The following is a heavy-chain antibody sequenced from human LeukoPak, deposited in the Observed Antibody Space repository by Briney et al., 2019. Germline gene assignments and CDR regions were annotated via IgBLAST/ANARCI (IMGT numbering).Heavy chain of an antibody. CDR1: GFTFSTSG. CDR3: VGHSDY. J-gene: IGHJ4*02. CDR2: IKQDGSEK. V-gene: IGHV3-7*01. Sequence: GGSLRLSCAASGFTFSTSGMNWVRQAPGKGLEWVANIKQDGSEKYYVDSVKGRFTISRGNAKNSLYLQMNSLRAEDTAVYYCVGHSDYWGQGTLVTVSS. D-gene: IGHD3-16*01.